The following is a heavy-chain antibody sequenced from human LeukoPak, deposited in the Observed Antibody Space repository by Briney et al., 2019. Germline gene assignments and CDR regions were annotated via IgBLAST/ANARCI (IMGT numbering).Heavy chain of an antibody. CDR1: GFTFSNAW. CDR2: IKSKTDGGTT. Sequence: GGSLRLSCAASGFTFSNAWMSWVRQAPGKGLERVGRIKSKTDGGTTDYAAPVKGRFTISRDDSKNTLYLQMNSLKTEDTAVYYCTTAYCSCTSCYLSYWGQGTLVTVSS. J-gene: IGHJ4*02. CDR3: TTAYCSCTSCYLSY. D-gene: IGHD2-2*01. V-gene: IGHV3-15*01.